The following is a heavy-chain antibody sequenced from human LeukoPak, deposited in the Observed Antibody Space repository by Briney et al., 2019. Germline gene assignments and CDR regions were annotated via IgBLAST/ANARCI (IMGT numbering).Heavy chain of an antibody. Sequence: PSETLSLTCTVSGYSISSGYYWGWIRQPPGKGLEWIGSIYHSGSTYYNPSLKSRVTISVDTSKNQFSLKLSSVTAADTAVYYCARETYGSGSYYSDYWGQGTLVTVSS. CDR3: ARETYGSGSYYSDY. D-gene: IGHD3-10*01. CDR1: GYSISSGYY. J-gene: IGHJ4*02. CDR2: IYHSGST. V-gene: IGHV4-38-2*02.